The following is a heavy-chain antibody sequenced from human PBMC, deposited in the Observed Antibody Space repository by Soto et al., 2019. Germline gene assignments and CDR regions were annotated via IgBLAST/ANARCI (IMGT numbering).Heavy chain of an antibody. V-gene: IGHV3-48*02. D-gene: IGHD5-18*01. CDR3: ARDRGYTYGFDY. CDR1: GLTFTSYS. J-gene: IGHJ4*02. Sequence: PAGSLRLSCAASGLTFTSYSMNWVRQAPGKGLEWVSFISSSSSTIYYTDSVKGRFTISRDNAKNSLYLQMNSLRDEDTAVYYCARDRGYTYGFDYWGQGTLVTVSS. CDR2: ISSSSSTI.